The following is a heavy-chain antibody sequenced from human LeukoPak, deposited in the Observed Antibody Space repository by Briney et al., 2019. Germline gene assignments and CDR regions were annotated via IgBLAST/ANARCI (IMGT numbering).Heavy chain of an antibody. CDR3: ARGLNDSWTGENY. CDR2: INHSGST. V-gene: IGHV4-34*01. CDR1: GFTFGDYA. Sequence: GSLRLSCTASGFTFGDYAMTWVRQAPGKGLEWIGEINHSGSTNYNPSLKSRVTISLDTSKSQFSLKVRYVTAADTAVYYCARGLNDSWTGENYWGQGTLVTVSS. D-gene: IGHD3-3*01. J-gene: IGHJ4*02.